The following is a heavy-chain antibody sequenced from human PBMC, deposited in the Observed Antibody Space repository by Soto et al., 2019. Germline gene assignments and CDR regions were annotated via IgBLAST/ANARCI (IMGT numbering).Heavy chain of an antibody. D-gene: IGHD2-21*01. V-gene: IGHV3-21*01. J-gene: IGHJ6*02. CDR3: VKFPIITASYYYQDMDV. Sequence: EVQLVESGGGPVRPGGSLKLSCAASGFNFITYSLSWVRQAPGKGLEWVASISSSAVYIDYADSVKGRFTISRDNANNSLYLQMNSLRAEDTATYYCVKFPIITASYYYQDMDVWGQGTTVTVSS. CDR2: ISSSAVYI. CDR1: GFNFITYS.